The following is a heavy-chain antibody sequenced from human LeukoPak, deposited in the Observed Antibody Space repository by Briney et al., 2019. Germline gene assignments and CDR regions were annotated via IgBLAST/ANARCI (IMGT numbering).Heavy chain of an antibody. V-gene: IGHV1-2*02. CDR3: ARGIVATIGAFDI. J-gene: IGHJ3*02. CDR2: INPNSGGT. CDR1: GYTFTGYY. Sequence: ASVKVSCKASGYTFTGYYMHWVRQAPGQGLEWKGWINPNSGGTNYAQKFQGRVTMTRDTSISTAYMELSRLRSDDTAVYYCARGIVATIGAFDIWGQGTMVTVSS. D-gene: IGHD5-12*01.